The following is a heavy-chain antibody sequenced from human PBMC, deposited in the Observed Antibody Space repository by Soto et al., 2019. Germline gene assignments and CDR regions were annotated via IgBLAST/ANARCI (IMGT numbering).Heavy chain of an antibody. V-gene: IGHV4-39*01. CDR1: GGSISGSSYY. Sequence: SESLSVTCTVSGGSISGSSYYWGWIRQPPGKGMEWIGSIYYSGSTYYNPSLESRVTISVDTSKNQFSLKLSSVPAAATAVYYCARHVKPCAQGAFDNWGQGTMVTXS. CDR3: ARHVKPCAQGAFDN. J-gene: IGHJ3*02. CDR2: IYYSGST.